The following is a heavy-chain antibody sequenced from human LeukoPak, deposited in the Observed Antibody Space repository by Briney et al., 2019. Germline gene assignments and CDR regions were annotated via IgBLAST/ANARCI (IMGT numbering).Heavy chain of an antibody. CDR1: GYSISSGYY. J-gene: IGHJ4*02. V-gene: IGHV4-38-2*02. CDR3: ARGTVAVFDY. D-gene: IGHD4-17*01. Sequence: SETLSLTCTVSGYSISSGYYWGWIRQPPGKGLEWIGSIYHSGSTYYNPSLKSRVTISVDTSKNQFSLKLSSVTAADTAVYYCARGTVAVFDYWGQGTLVTVSS. CDR2: IYHSGST.